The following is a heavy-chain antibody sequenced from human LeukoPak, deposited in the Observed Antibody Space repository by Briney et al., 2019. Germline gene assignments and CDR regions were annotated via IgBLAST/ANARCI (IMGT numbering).Heavy chain of an antibody. CDR3: ARRDNYYDSSGTREAFDY. V-gene: IGHV4-34*01. J-gene: IGHJ4*02. CDR1: GFTFSSYE. D-gene: IGHD3-22*01. CDR2: INHSGST. Sequence: GSLRLSCAASGFTFSSYEMNWVRQAPGKGLEWIGEINHSGSTNYNPSLKSRVTISVDTSKNQSSLKLSSVTAADTTVYYCARRDNYYDSSGTREAFDYWGQGTLVTVSS.